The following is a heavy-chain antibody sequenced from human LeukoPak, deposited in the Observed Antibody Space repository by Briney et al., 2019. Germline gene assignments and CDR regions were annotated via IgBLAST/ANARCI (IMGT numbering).Heavy chain of an antibody. Sequence: SETLSLTCTVSGGSISNKYWSWIRQPPGKGLEWIGYIYYSGSTNYNPSLKSRVTISVDTSKNQFSLKLSSVTAADTAVYYCARDSAEYGTFDYWGQGTLVTVSS. CDR2: IYYSGST. J-gene: IGHJ4*02. V-gene: IGHV4-59*12. CDR1: GGSISNKY. D-gene: IGHD2-2*01. CDR3: ARDSAEYGTFDY.